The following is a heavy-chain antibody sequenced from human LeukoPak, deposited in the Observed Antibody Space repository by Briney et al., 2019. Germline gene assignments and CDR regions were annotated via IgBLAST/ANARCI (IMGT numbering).Heavy chain of an antibody. CDR2: IYYSGST. D-gene: IGHD3-16*01. V-gene: IGHV4-39*01. CDR1: GGSISSSRNY. J-gene: IGHJ4*02. Sequence: SETLSLTCSVSGGSISSSRNYWGWIRQPPGKGLEWIGSIYYSGSTYYNPSLKSRVTISVDTSKNQFSLKLSSVTAADTAVYYCARGLNWGQGTLVTVSS. CDR3: ARGLN.